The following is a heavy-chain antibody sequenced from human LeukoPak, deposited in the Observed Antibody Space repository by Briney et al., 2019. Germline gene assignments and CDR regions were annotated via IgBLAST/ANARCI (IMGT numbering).Heavy chain of an antibody. CDR3: ARGGYSGYDFDY. D-gene: IGHD5-12*01. J-gene: IGHJ4*02. CDR1: GFTFSDYY. CDR2: ISSSGSTI. Sequence: KTGGSLRLSCAASGFTFSDYYMSWIRLAPGKGLEWVSYISSSGSTIYYADSVKGRFTISRDNAKNSPYLQMNSLRAEDTAVYYCARGGYSGYDFDYWSQGTLVTVSS. V-gene: IGHV3-11*04.